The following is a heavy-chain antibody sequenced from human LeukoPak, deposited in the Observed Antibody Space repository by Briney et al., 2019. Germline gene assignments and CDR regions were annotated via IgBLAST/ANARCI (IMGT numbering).Heavy chain of an antibody. V-gene: IGHV3-30-3*01. CDR2: ISYDGSNK. D-gene: IGHD6-6*01. CDR3: ARQYSSSSGPDFGY. CDR1: GFTFSSYA. J-gene: IGHJ4*02. Sequence: GGSLRLSCAASGFTFSSYAMHWVRQAPGKGLEWVAVISYDGSNKYYADSVKGRFTISRDNSKNTLYLQMNSLRAEDTAVYYCARQYSSSSGPDFGYWGQGTLVTVSS.